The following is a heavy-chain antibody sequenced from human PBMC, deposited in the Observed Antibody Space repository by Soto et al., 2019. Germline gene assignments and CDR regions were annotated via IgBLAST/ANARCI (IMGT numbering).Heavy chain of an antibody. D-gene: IGHD3-22*01. CDR1: GGTFSSYA. CDR3: AAVYYYDSSGPQDY. J-gene: IGHJ4*02. V-gene: IGHV1-8*02. CDR2: MNPNSGNT. Sequence: ASVKVSCKASGGTFSSYAINWVRQATGQGLEWMGWMNPNSGNTGYAQKFQGRVTMTRDMSTSTAYMELSSLRSEDTAVYYCAAVYYYDSSGPQDYWGQGTLVTVSS.